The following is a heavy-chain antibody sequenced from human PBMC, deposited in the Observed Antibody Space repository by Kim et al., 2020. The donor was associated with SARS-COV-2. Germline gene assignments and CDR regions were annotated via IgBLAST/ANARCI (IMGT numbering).Heavy chain of an antibody. CDR3: ARAGYSSSWSKDENWFDP. D-gene: IGHD6-13*01. CDR2: MNPNSGNT. J-gene: IGHJ5*02. CDR1: GYTFTSYD. Sequence: ASVKVSCKASGYTFTSYDINWVRQATGQGLEWMGWMNPNSGNTGYAQKFQGRVTMTRNTSISTAYMELSSLRSEDTAVYYCARAGYSSSWSKDENWFDPWGQGTLVTVSS. V-gene: IGHV1-8*01.